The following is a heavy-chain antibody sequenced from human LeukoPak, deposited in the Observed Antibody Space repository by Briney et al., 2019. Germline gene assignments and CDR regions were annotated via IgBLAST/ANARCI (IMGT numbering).Heavy chain of an antibody. Sequence: ASVKVSCKASGYTFTSYYMHWARQAPGQGLEWMGIINPSGGSTSYAQKFQGRVTMTRDTSTSTVYMELSCLRSEDTAVYYCARDGGGQLVRNWFDPWGQGTLVTVSS. V-gene: IGHV1-46*01. CDR3: ARDGGGQLVRNWFDP. D-gene: IGHD6-6*01. J-gene: IGHJ5*02. CDR1: GYTFTSYY. CDR2: INPSGGST.